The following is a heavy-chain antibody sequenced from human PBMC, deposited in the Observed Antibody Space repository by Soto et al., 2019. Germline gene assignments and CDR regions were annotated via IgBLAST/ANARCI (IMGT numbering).Heavy chain of an antibody. CDR2: ISGSGGST. J-gene: IGHJ6*02. V-gene: IGHV3-23*01. CDR3: AKGAGGDLYYYYYGMDV. D-gene: IGHD1-26*01. CDR1: GFTFSSYA. Sequence: GGSMRLSCAASGFTFSSYAMSWVRQAPGKALEWVSAISGSGGSTYYADSVKGRFTISRDNSKNTLYLQMNSLRAEDTAVYYCAKGAGGDLYYYYYGMDVWGQGTTVTVSS.